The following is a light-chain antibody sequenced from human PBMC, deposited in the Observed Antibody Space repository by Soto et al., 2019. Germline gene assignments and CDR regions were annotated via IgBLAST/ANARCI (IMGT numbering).Light chain of an antibody. Sequence: EKVITQSPATLSVSPGERATLSCRASQSVSSNLAWYQQKPGQTPRLLIYGASTRATGIPDRFSGSGSGTEFTLTISSLQSEDFAVYYCQQYNNWPRTFGQGTKVDIK. J-gene: IGKJ1*01. CDR3: QQYNNWPRT. V-gene: IGKV3-15*01. CDR2: GAS. CDR1: QSVSSN.